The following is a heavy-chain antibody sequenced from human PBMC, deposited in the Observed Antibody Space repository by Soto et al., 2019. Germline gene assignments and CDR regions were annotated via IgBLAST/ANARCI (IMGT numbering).Heavy chain of an antibody. CDR3: ASDRIYSSSWYDY. CDR2: ISYDGSNK. Sequence: QVQLVESGGGVVQPGRSLRLSCAASGFTFSSYAMHWVRQAPGKGLEWVAVISYDGSNKYYADSVKGRFTISRDNSKNTLYLQMNSLRAEDTAVYYCASDRIYSSSWYDYWGQGTLVTVSS. J-gene: IGHJ4*02. D-gene: IGHD6-13*01. V-gene: IGHV3-30-3*01. CDR1: GFTFSSYA.